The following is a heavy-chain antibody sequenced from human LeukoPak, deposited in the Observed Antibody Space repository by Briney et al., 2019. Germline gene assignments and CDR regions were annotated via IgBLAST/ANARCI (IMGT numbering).Heavy chain of an antibody. J-gene: IGHJ4*02. Sequence: GGSLRLSCAASGFTFSSYNMNWVRQAPGKGLEWVSSISTSSSYIYYADSVKGRFTISRDNAKNSLYLQMNSLRGEDTAVYYCARVLGYYYDSRGHDYWGQGTLVTVSS. CDR2: ISTSSSYI. CDR3: ARVLGYYYDSRGHDY. D-gene: IGHD3-22*01. CDR1: GFTFSSYN. V-gene: IGHV3-21*01.